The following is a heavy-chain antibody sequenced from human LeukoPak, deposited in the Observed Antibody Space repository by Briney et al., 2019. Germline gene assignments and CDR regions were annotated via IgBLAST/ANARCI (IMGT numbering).Heavy chain of an antibody. Sequence: SVKVSCKASGGTFSSYAISWVRQAPGQGLEWMGGIIPIFGTANYAQKFQGRVTITADESTSTAYMELSSLRSEDTAVYYCARGRGGSIAARGALSYWGQGTLVTVSS. CDR2: IIPIFGTA. CDR1: GGTFSSYA. J-gene: IGHJ4*02. D-gene: IGHD6-6*01. V-gene: IGHV1-69*01. CDR3: ARGRGGSIAARGALSY.